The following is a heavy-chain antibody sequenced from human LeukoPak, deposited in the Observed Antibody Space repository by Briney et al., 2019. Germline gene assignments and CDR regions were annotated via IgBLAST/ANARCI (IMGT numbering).Heavy chain of an antibody. J-gene: IGHJ5*02. V-gene: IGHV4-39*07. Sequence: SETLSLTCTVSGGSISSSSYYWSWIRQPPGKGLEWIGSIYYSGSTYYNPSLKSRVTISVDTSKNQFSLKLSSVTAADTAVYYCARVTYVPVTTTFNWFDPWGQGTLVTVSS. D-gene: IGHD4-17*01. CDR1: GGSISSSSYY. CDR2: IYYSGST. CDR3: ARVTYVPVTTTFNWFDP.